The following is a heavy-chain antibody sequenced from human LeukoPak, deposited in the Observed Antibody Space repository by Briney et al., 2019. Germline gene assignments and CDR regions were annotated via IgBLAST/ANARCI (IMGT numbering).Heavy chain of an antibody. CDR2: IYVSGTT. Sequence: GGSLRLSCAASGFTVRDSYMSWVRQAPGKRLEWVSFIYVSGTTFYAASVKGRFTISRDNSKNTLYLQMNSLRAEDTAVYYCARERPGLGFDYWGQGTLVTVSS. CDR3: ARERPGLGFDY. D-gene: IGHD5/OR15-5a*01. V-gene: IGHV3-53*01. CDR1: GFTVRDSY. J-gene: IGHJ4*02.